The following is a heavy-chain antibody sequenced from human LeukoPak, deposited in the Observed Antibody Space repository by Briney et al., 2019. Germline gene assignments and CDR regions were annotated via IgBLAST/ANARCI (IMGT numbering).Heavy chain of an antibody. J-gene: IGHJ4*02. CDR1: GFTLSSYS. V-gene: IGHV3-21*01. D-gene: IGHD6-25*01. CDR2: ISSSSSYI. CDR3: ARGELGGYTSDY. Sequence: PGGSLRLSCAASGFTLSSYSMNWVRQAPGKGLEWVSSISSSSSYIYYADSVKGRFTISRDNAKNSLYLQMNSLRAEDTAVYYCARGELGGYTSDYWGQGTLVTVSS.